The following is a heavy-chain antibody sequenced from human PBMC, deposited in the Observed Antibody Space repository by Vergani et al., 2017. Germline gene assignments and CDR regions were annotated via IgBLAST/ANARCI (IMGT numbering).Heavy chain of an antibody. CDR1: GGSISSGAFS. CDR3: ARALKLRYSPFGDYYYYGMDV. CDR2: IFQSGSP. J-gene: IGHJ6*02. D-gene: IGHD3-9*01. Sequence: QLQLQESGSGLVKPSQTLSLNCAASGGSISSGAFSWGWIRQPPGRGLQWIGHIFQSGSPDYNASLKSRVNISLDKSKNQFSLKLSSVTAADTAVYYCARALKLRYSPFGDYYYYGMDVWGQGTTVTVSS. V-gene: IGHV4-30-2*01.